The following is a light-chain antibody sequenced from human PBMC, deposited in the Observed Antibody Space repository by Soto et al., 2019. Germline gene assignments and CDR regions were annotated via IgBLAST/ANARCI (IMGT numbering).Light chain of an antibody. CDR1: QSVSSDY. CDR3: QHYSSYSRT. Sequence: EIVLTKSTATLSLSPGERATLSCRASQSVSSDYLAWYQQRPGQAPRLLIYAASSRATGIPDRFSGSGSGTDFTLTISSLQPDDFATYYCQHYSSYSRTFGQGTKVDIK. J-gene: IGKJ1*01. V-gene: IGKV3-20*01. CDR2: AAS.